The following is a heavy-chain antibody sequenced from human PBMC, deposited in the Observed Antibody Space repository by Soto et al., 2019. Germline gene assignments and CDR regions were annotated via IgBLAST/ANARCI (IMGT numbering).Heavy chain of an antibody. CDR1: GTSISSYY. CDR2: IHYSGTT. V-gene: IGHV4-59*01. J-gene: IGHJ4*02. D-gene: IGHD2-8*01. Sequence: SETLSLTCTVSGTSISSYYWSWIRQPPGKGLEWIANIHYSGTTTYNPSLASRVTLSVDTSKNQFSLKMTSVTAADRAMYFCARYNSYAIDYWGRGTLVTVSS. CDR3: ARYNSYAIDY.